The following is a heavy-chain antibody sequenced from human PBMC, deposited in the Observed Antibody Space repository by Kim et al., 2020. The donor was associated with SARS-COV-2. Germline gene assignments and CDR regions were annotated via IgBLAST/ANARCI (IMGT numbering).Heavy chain of an antibody. CDR2: ISGSGGST. J-gene: IGHJ3*02. D-gene: IGHD1-26*01. CDR1: GFTFSSYA. V-gene: IGHV3-23*01. CDR3: AKWGIVGATIGGDAFDI. Sequence: GGSLRLSCAASGFTFSSYAMSWVRQAPGKGLEWVSAISGSGGSTYYADSVKGRFTISRDNSKNTLYLQMNSLRAEDTAVYYCAKWGIVGATIGGDAFDIWGQGTMVTVSS.